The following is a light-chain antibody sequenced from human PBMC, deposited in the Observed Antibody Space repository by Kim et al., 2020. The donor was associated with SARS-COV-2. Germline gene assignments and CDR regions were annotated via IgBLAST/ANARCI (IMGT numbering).Light chain of an antibody. J-gene: IGKJ2*01. Sequence: SVSPGERATLSCGASQSVGKSLAWYQQIRGRAPRLLMYGAFTRATGVPARFSGSGSGTDFTLTISSLQSEDFAVYFCQQYSKWPYTFGKGTKLEI. CDR2: GAF. V-gene: IGKV3-15*01. CDR3: QQYSKWPYT. CDR1: QSVGKS.